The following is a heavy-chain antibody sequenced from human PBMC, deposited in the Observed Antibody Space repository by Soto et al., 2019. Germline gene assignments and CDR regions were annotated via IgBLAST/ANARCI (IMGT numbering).Heavy chain of an antibody. CDR2: VWYDGNNK. CDR1: GFTFSNYA. J-gene: IGHJ4*02. CDR3: ARDSRQYLEWLLQVVLDY. V-gene: IGHV3-33*01. D-gene: IGHD3-3*01. Sequence: GGSLRLSCAASGFTFSNYAMHWVRQAPGKGLEWVAVVWYDGNNKYYADSVKGRFTISRDNSKNTLYLQMNSLRADDTAVYYCARDSRQYLEWLLQVVLDYWGQGSLVTVSS.